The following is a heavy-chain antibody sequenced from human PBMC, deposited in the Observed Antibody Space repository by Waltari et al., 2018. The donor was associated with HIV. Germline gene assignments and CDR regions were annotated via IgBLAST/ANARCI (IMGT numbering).Heavy chain of an antibody. J-gene: IGHJ1*01. V-gene: IGHV1-24*01. CDR3: VTLYKQSPLYSNF. Sequence: QVHLIQSAFDMKRPGASVTIACKVSGYPRSDLPMQWVRQGPGHRLEWMGGFDPKNGKPVYSQRFWGRVSLAEDTSEDTAYLELNRLTSDDTAVYYCVTLYKQSPLYSNFWGQGTLVTVSP. CDR1: GYPRSDLP. D-gene: IGHD2-15*01. CDR2: FDPKNGKP.